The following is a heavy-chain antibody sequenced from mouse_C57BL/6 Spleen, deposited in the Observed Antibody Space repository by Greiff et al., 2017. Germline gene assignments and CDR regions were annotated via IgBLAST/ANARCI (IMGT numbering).Heavy chain of an antibody. J-gene: IGHJ1*03. CDR2: IGPEDGET. D-gene: IGHD1-1*01. V-gene: IGHV14-2*01. Sequence: VQLQQSGAELVKPGASVKLSCTASGFNIKDYYMHWVKQRTEQGLEWIGRIGPEDGETKYAPKFQGKATITADTSSNTAYLQLSSLTSEDTAVYYCRYYGSSSFWYFDVWGTGTTVTVSS. CDR3: RYYGSSSFWYFDV. CDR1: GFNIKDYY.